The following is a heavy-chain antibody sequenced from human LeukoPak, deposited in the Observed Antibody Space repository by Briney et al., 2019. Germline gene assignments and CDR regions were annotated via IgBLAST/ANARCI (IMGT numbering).Heavy chain of an antibody. D-gene: IGHD4-17*01. CDR1: GFPFNDYY. CDR2: VSASGITV. CDR3: ARNRWITSTGPLGS. J-gene: IGHJ4*02. V-gene: IGHV3-11*01. Sequence: PGGTLRLSCAASGFPFNDYYMTWIRQAPGKGLECISYVSASGITVHYADSVKGRFTSSRDNAKTSLYLQMNNLKADDTGFYYCARNRWITSTGPLGSWGKGSLVIVSS.